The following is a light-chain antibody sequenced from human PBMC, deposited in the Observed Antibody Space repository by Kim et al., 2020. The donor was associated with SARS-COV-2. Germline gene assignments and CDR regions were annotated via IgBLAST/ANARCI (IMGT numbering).Light chain of an antibody. V-gene: IGKV3-20*01. CDR1: QSVSSRF. CDR3: QLYVSSRPRVT. CDR2: GTS. J-gene: IGKJ4*01. Sequence: DIVLTQSPGTLSLSPGERATLSCRASQSVSSRFLAWYQQKPGQAPRPLIYGTSSRATGIPDRFSGTGSGTDFTLTISRLEPEDFAVYYCQLYVSSRPRVTFGGGTKVDIK.